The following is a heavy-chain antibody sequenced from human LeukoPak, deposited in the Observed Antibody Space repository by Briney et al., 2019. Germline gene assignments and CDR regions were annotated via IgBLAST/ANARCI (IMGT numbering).Heavy chain of an antibody. CDR1: GFIFSQYS. Sequence: GGSLRLSCAAYGFIFSQYSMNWVRQAPGKGLEWVSHIRSSSETFYADSVKGRFTISRDNARNSLYLQMNNLRGEDTAIYYCARDAGNSGYGCDLWGQGTLVTVSS. V-gene: IGHV3-48*01. CDR2: IRSSSET. D-gene: IGHD5-12*01. J-gene: IGHJ5*02. CDR3: ARDAGNSGYGCDL.